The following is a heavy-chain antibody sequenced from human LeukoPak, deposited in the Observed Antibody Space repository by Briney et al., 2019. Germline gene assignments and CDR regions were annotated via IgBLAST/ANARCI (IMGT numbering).Heavy chain of an antibody. CDR1: GVAFRSHG. V-gene: IGHV3-48*02. J-gene: IGHJ4*02. CDR3: ARVRGPTVTTMYFDY. CDR2: ISPGGDTI. Sequence: PGGSLRLSCAGSGVAFRSHGMIWVRQAPGRGLEWISYISPGGDTIYNADSVKGRFTISRDNAKNSLSLHMNGLTDEDTATYHCARVRGPTVTTMYFDYWGQGTLVTVSS. D-gene: IGHD4-17*01.